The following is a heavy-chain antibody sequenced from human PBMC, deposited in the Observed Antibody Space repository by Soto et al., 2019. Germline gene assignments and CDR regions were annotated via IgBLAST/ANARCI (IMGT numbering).Heavy chain of an antibody. Sequence: SQTLSLTCVISGDSVSSKSATWNWIRQAPSRGLEWLGRTYYRSKWSTDYAVSLRGRITVSPDSSKNQFSLRLTSLTPEDTAVYYCARALAGSYDYWGQGTLVTVSS. V-gene: IGHV6-1*01. CDR3: ARALAGSYDY. CDR1: GDSVSSKSAT. CDR2: TYYRSKWST. D-gene: IGHD3-10*01. J-gene: IGHJ4*02.